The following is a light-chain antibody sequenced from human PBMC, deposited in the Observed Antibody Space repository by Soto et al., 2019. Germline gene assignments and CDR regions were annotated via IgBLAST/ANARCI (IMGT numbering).Light chain of an antibody. Sequence: DIRMTQSPSSVSGSVGDRVSMTCRASQDIASWLAWYQQRPGKAPVLLIFGASILQSGVSSRFSGSGAGTEFNLTINSLQPEDFGVYYCQQAHNLPVTFGGGTKVEI. V-gene: IGKV1-12*01. CDR1: QDIASW. CDR3: QQAHNLPVT. J-gene: IGKJ4*01. CDR2: GAS.